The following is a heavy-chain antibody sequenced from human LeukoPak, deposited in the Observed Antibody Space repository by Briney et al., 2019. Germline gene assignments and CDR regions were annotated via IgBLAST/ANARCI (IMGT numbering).Heavy chain of an antibody. CDR3: ARDGNIVVVPAAIYYYYYYMDV. D-gene: IGHD2-2*01. Sequence: GGSLRLSCAASGFTFSSYGMYWVRQAPGKGLEWVAVIWYDGSNKYYADSVKGRFTISRDNSKNTLYLQMNSLRAEDTAVYYCARDGNIVVVPAAIYYYYYYMDVWGKGTTVTVSS. J-gene: IGHJ6*03. CDR2: IWYDGSNK. V-gene: IGHV3-33*01. CDR1: GFTFSSYG.